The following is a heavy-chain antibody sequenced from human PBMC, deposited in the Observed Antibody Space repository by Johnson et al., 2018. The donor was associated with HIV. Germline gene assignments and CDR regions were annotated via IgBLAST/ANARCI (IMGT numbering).Heavy chain of an antibody. J-gene: IGHJ3*02. CDR2: IRGRANTYAT. CDR1: GFTFSGSA. CDR3: VRRARDPSTWLGGSLNAFDI. V-gene: IGHV3-73*02. Sequence: VQLVESGGGLVQPGGSLELSCAASGFTFSGSAMHWVRQASGKGLEWVGRIRGRANTYATAYAASLKGSFTIPRDDSTNTAYLQMNSLRVEDTAVYFCVRRARDPSTWLGGSLNAFDIWGQGTLVTVSS. D-gene: IGHD6-13*01.